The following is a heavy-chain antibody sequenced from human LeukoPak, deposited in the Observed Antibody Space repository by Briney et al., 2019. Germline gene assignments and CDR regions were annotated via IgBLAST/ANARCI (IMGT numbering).Heavy chain of an antibody. CDR3: ARRGCYSCNWFDP. D-gene: IGHD2-15*01. V-gene: IGHV3-7*03. CDR1: GFTFSSYW. J-gene: IGHJ5*02. Sequence: TGGSLRLSCAASGFTFSSYWMSWVRQAPGKGLEWVANIKQDGSEKYYVDSVKGRFAISRDNAKNSLYLQMNSLRAEDTAVYYCARRGCYSCNWFDPWGQGTLVTVSS. CDR2: IKQDGSEK.